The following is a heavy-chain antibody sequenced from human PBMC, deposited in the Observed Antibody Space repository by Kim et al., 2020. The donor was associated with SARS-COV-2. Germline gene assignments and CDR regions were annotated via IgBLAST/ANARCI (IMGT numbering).Heavy chain of an antibody. CDR2: IWYDGSNK. D-gene: IGHD6-13*01. CDR1: GFTFSSYA. Sequence: GGSLRLSCAASGFTFSSYAMHWVRQAPGKGLEWVAVIWYDGSNKYYADSVKGRFTISRDNSKNTLYLQMNSLRAEDTAVYYCAKDLKFLGAAGTDYWGQGTLVTVSS. V-gene: IGHV3-33*06. J-gene: IGHJ4*02. CDR3: AKDLKFLGAAGTDY.